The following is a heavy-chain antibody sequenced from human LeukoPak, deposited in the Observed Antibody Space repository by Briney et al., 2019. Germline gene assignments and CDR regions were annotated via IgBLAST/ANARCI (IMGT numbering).Heavy chain of an antibody. CDR3: ARGTLYDSRGQTFDY. V-gene: IGHV4-59*01. CDR2: IYYSGST. Sequence: SETLSLTCIVSGGSISSYYWSWIRQPPGKGLEWIGYIYYSGSTNYNPSLKSRVTISVDTSKNQFSLKLSSVTAADTAVYYCARGTLYDSRGQTFDYWGQGTLVTVSS. D-gene: IGHD3-22*01. J-gene: IGHJ4*02. CDR1: GGSISSYY.